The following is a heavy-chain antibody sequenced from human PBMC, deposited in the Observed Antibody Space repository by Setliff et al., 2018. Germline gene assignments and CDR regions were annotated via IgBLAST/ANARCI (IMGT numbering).Heavy chain of an antibody. V-gene: IGHV3-23*01. J-gene: IGHJ3*02. CDR2: VTGSGAVT. D-gene: IGHD3-10*01. CDR3: ARLWYGGAFDI. CDR1: GFTFRNYA. Sequence: GGSLRLSCAASGFTFRNYAMNWVRQTPGKGLEWVSSVTGSGAVTFYADNVKGRFTISRDNSRDTMYLQMNSLRAEDTAIYYCARLWYGGAFDIWGQGTMVTVSS.